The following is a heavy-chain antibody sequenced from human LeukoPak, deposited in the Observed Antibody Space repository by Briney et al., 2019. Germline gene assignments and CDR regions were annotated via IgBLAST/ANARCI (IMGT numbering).Heavy chain of an antibody. CDR1: GFTFISYG. J-gene: IGHJ4*02. V-gene: IGHV3-30*02. CDR3: ARVRRDGSSRLFDH. D-gene: IGHD5-24*01. Sequence: GGSLRLSCAASGFTFISYGMHWVRQAPGKGLEWVTFIRYDGSNKYYADSVKGRFIISRDNSKNTLYLQMNSLRSDDTALYYCARVRRDGSSRLFDHWGQGTLVTVSS. CDR2: IRYDGSNK.